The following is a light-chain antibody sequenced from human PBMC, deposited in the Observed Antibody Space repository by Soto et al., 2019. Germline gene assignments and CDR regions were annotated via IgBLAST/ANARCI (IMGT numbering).Light chain of an antibody. CDR1: QSVLHRSSNKNF. Sequence: DIVMTQSPDSLAVSLGERATVNCKSSQSVLHRSSNKNFLAWYQQKPGQPPKLLISWASTRESGVPYRFSGSGSETDFALTISSLQAEDVAVYFCQHYYNTPWTFGQGTKVEIK. CDR2: WAS. CDR3: QHYYNTPWT. V-gene: IGKV4-1*01. J-gene: IGKJ1*01.